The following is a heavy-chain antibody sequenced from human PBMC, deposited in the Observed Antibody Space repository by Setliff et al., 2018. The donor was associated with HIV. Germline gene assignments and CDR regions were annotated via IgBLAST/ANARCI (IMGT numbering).Heavy chain of an antibody. V-gene: IGHV4-4*08. D-gene: IGHD2-15*01. J-gene: IGHJ3*02. CDR3: ARGYCSGGSCYSDAFDI. CDR2: IYTSGST. CDR1: GGSISSYY. Sequence: PSETLSLTCTVSGGSISSYYWSWIRQPPGKGLEWIGYIYTSGSTNYNPSLKSRVTISVDTSKSQFSLKLSSVTAADTAVYYCARGYCSGGSCYSDAFDIWGQGTMVTVSS.